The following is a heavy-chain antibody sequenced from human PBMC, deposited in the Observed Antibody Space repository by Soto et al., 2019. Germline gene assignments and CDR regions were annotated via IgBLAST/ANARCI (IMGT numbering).Heavy chain of an antibody. Sequence: PGESLKISCKGSGYSFTSYWIGWVRQMPGKGLEWMGIIYPGDSDTRYSPSFQGQVTISADKSISTAYLQWSSLKASDTAMYYCARHKGYGGNSAKFRYYYYGMDVWGQGTTVTVSS. CDR2: IYPGDSDT. CDR1: GYSFTSYW. CDR3: ARHKGYGGNSAKFRYYYYGMDV. V-gene: IGHV5-51*01. D-gene: IGHD4-17*01. J-gene: IGHJ6*02.